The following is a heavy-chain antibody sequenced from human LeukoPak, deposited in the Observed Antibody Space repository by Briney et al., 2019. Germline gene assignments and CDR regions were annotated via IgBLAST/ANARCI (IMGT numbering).Heavy chain of an antibody. CDR3: AKGSELLLWFDY. CDR1: GFTFDDYA. J-gene: IGHJ4*02. D-gene: IGHD1-26*01. V-gene: IGHV3-9*01. CDR2: INWNSDSI. Sequence: PGRSLRLSCAVSGFTFDDYAMHWVRQVPGKGLEWVSGINWNSDSIGYAVRGRFTISRDNAKNSLYLQMNSPRAEDTALYYCAKGSELLLWFDYWGQGTLVTVSS.